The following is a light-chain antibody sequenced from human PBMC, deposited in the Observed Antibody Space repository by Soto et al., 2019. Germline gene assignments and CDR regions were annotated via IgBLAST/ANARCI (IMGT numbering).Light chain of an antibody. CDR2: AAS. J-gene: IGKJ1*01. V-gene: IGKV1-8*01. CDR3: QQYNSYSWT. Sequence: AIRMTQSTSSLSASTGDRITITCRASQGISSYLAWYQQKPGKAPKLLIYAASTLQSGVPSRFSGSGSGTDFTLIISNLQPDDVATYYSQQYNSYSWTFGQGTKV. CDR1: QGISSY.